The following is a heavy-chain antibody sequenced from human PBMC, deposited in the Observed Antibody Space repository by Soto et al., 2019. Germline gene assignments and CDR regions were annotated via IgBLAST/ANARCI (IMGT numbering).Heavy chain of an antibody. V-gene: IGHV4-31*03. CDR1: GAPITSGGFY. D-gene: IGHD3-10*01. J-gene: IGHJ5*02. Sequence: ASETLSLTCTLSGAPITSGGFYWTWIRQHPAKGLEWIGYIYYSGVTYYNPSLKSRATISVDTSKNQFSLNLSSVSAADTAMYYCARDLRGRRSGRFDPWGQGTLVT. CDR2: IYYSGVT. CDR3: ARDLRGRRSGRFDP.